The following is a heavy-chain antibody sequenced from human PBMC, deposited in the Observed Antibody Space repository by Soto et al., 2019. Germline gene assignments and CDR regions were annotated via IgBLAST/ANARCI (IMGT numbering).Heavy chain of an antibody. CDR1: EFTFSSYA. CDR3: AKRRGAGGHFDY. CDR2: VSIGGST. J-gene: IGHJ4*02. V-gene: IGHV3-23*01. D-gene: IGHD2-15*01. Sequence: VRLSCAASEFTFSSYAMGWVRQGPGKGLEWVAVVSIGGSTHYADSVRGRFTISRDNSKNTLSLQMNSLTAEDTAVYFCAKRRGAGGHFDYCGQGALVIVSS.